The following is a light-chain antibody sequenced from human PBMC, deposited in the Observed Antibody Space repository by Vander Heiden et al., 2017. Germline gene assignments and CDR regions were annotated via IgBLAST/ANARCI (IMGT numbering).Light chain of an antibody. V-gene: IGKV3-15*01. Sequence: EIVMTQSPATLSVSPGERATLSCRAGQSVGSNLAWYQQRPGQAPRLLIYGVSTRATGIPARFSGSGSGTEFTLTINSLQSEDFAVYYCQQYNNWPRTFGQGTKVEIK. CDR2: GVS. CDR3: QQYNNWPRT. CDR1: QSVGSN. J-gene: IGKJ1*01.